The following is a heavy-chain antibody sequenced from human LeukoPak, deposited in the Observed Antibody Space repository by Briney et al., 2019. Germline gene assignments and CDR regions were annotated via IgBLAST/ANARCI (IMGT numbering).Heavy chain of an antibody. Sequence: ASVKASCKASGYTFTGYYMHWVRQAPGQGLEWMGWINPNSGGTNYAQKFQGRVTMTRDTSISTAYMELSRLRSDDTAVYYCARVLYSSSWYGIDYWGQGTLVTVSS. CDR1: GYTFTGYY. V-gene: IGHV1-2*02. CDR2: INPNSGGT. CDR3: ARVLYSSSWYGIDY. D-gene: IGHD6-13*01. J-gene: IGHJ4*02.